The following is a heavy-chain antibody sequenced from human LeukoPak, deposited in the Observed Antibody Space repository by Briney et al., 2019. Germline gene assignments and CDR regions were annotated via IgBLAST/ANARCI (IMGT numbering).Heavy chain of an antibody. J-gene: IGHJ4*02. CDR2: IIPIFGTA. V-gene: IGHV1-69*05. CDR1: GGTFSSYA. D-gene: IGHD3-3*01. CDR3: ARKDFWSGYLGY. Sequence: SVKVSCKASGGTFSSYAISWVRQAPGQGLEWMGGIIPIFGTANYAQKFQGRVTITTDESTSTAYMELSSLRSEDTAVYYCARKDFWSGYLGYWGQGTLVIVSS.